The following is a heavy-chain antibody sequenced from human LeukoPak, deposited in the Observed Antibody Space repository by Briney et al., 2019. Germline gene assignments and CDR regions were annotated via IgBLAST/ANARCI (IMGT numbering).Heavy chain of an antibody. D-gene: IGHD4-17*01. CDR2: IYYSGST. V-gene: IGHV4-39*01. CDR1: GGSISSSSYY. J-gene: IGHJ4*02. CDR3: ATLPTTVTSREFDY. Sequence: PSETLSLTCTVSGGSISSSSYYWGWIRQPPGKGLEWIGSIYYSGSTYYNPSLKSRVTISVDTSKNQFSLKLSSVTAADTAVYYCATLPTTVTSREFDYWGQGTLVTVSS.